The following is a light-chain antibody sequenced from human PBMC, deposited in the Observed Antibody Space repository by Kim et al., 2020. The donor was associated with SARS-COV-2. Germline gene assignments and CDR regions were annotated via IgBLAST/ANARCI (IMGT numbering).Light chain of an antibody. V-gene: IGKV3-20*01. CDR2: GAS. CDR3: QQYGISPLYT. Sequence: SPGESATLSCRARQSVRSIYLAWYQQQPGQAPRLLIYGASSRATGPPDSFSGSVSGTVFSLTLSRLEPEDFAVYYCQQYGISPLYTFGQGTKREI. CDR1: QSVRSIY. J-gene: IGKJ2*01.